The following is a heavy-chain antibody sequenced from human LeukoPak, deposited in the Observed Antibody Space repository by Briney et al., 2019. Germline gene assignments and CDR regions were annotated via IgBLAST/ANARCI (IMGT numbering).Heavy chain of an antibody. J-gene: IGHJ4*02. Sequence: GGSLRLSCAASGFTFSSYAMHWVRQAPGKGLEWVAVISYDGSNKYYADSVKGRFTISRDNSKNTLYLQMNSLRAEDTAVYYCARSVAVAGTFLDYWGQGTLVTVSS. CDR3: ARSVAVAGTFLDY. V-gene: IGHV3-30-3*01. CDR2: ISYDGSNK. CDR1: GFTFSSYA. D-gene: IGHD6-19*01.